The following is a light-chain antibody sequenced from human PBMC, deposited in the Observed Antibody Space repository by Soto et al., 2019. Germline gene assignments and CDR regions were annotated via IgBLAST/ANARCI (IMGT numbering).Light chain of an antibody. J-gene: IGLJ3*02. CDR1: NSNIGIEY. V-gene: IGLV1-51*01. CDR3: ATWDSSLGAVV. Sequence: QAVVTQPPSVSAAPGQEVTIACSGSNSNIGIEYVAWYQHLPGTAAKLVIYDNDKRPSGIPDRFSGSKSGTSATLGITGLQAGDEADYYCATWDSSLGAVVFGGGTKLTVL. CDR2: DND.